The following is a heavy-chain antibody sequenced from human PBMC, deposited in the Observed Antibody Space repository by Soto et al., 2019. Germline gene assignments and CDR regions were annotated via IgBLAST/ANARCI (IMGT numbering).Heavy chain of an antibody. CDR3: AKLISPLQWLVESDY. D-gene: IGHD6-19*01. Sequence: GGSLRLSCAASGFTVSSNYMSWVRQAPGKGLEWVSVIYSGGSTYYADSVKGRFTISRDNSKNTLYLQMNSLRAEDTAVYYCAKLISPLQWLVESDYWGQGTLVTVSS. V-gene: IGHV3-53*01. CDR2: IYSGGST. CDR1: GFTVSSNY. J-gene: IGHJ4*02.